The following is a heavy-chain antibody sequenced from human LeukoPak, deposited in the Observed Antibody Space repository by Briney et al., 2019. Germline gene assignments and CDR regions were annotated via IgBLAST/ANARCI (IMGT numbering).Heavy chain of an antibody. CDR3: ARTVYGSGSPVWFDP. CDR2: IYYSGST. J-gene: IGHJ5*02. Sequence: PSETLSLTCTVSGGSISSYYWSWIRQPPGKGMGWDGYIYYSGSTNYNPSLKSRVTISVDTSKNQFSLKLSSVTAADTAVYYCARTVYGSGSPVWFDPWGQGTLVTVSS. D-gene: IGHD3-10*01. V-gene: IGHV4-59*08. CDR1: GGSISSYY.